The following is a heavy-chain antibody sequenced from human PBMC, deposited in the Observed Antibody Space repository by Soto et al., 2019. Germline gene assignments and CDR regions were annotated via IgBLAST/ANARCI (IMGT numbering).Heavy chain of an antibody. D-gene: IGHD3-22*01. CDR3: AGVSYFDSGGFFYYFDY. Sequence: PSETLSLTCAVSGYSISSGYYWGWIRQPPGKGLQWIGNMYHSGNTYYNPSLKSRVTISVDTSKNQFSLKLRSVTAADEAVYYCAGVSYFDSGGFFYYFDYWGQGALVTVSS. J-gene: IGHJ4*02. CDR1: GYSISSGYY. V-gene: IGHV4-38-2*01. CDR2: MYHSGNT.